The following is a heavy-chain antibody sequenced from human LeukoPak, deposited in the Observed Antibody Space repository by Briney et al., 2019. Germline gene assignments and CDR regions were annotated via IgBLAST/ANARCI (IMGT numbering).Heavy chain of an antibody. CDR3: AKQSNFQH. CDR1: GLTFSSYG. CDR2: IRYDGSNK. J-gene: IGHJ1*01. V-gene: IGHV3-30*02. Sequence: GGSLRLSCAPYGLTFSSYGMHWVRQAPGKGLEWVAFIRYDGSNKYYADPVKGRFTISRDNSKNTLYLQMNSLRAEDTAVYYCAKQSNFQHWGQGTLVTVSS.